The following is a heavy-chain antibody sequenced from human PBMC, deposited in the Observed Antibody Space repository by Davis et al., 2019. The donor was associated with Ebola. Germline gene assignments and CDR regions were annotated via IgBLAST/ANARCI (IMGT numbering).Heavy chain of an antibody. D-gene: IGHD3-9*01. CDR3: ARDFDGGNYSFDY. CDR1: GGSFSSHP. Sequence: SAKVSSKTSGGSFSSHPISWVRQAPRQGLEWMGGIIPIFDTPHYAQKFQGRITITADASPSTAYMELSSLRSEDTATYFRARDFDGGNYSFDYWGPGTPVTVSS. V-gene: IGHV1-69*13. J-gene: IGHJ4*02. CDR2: IIPIFDTP.